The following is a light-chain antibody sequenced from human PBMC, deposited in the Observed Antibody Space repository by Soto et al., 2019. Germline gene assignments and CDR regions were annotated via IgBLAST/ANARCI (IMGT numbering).Light chain of an antibody. V-gene: IGLV6-57*04. Sequence: NFMLTQPHSVSESPGKTVTISCTRSSGSIASNYVQWYQQRPGSAPTTVIYEANQRPSGVPDRFSGSIDSSSNSASLTISGLKTEDEADYYCQSYDSSTGVFGGGTKLTVL. CDR3: QSYDSSTGV. J-gene: IGLJ2*01. CDR1: SGSIASNY. CDR2: EAN.